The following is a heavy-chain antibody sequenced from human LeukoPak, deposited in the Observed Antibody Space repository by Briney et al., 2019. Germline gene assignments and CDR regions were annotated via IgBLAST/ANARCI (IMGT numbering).Heavy chain of an antibody. CDR3: ARISTGRGALYYYYYMDV. V-gene: IGHV1-8*01. Sequence: GASVKVSCKASGYTFTSYDINWVRQATGQGLEWMGWMNPNSGNTGYAQKFQGRVTMTRNTSISTAYMELSSLRSEDTAVYYCARISTGRGALYYYYYMDVWGKGTTVTVSS. CDR2: MNPNSGNT. D-gene: IGHD2-8*02. J-gene: IGHJ6*03. CDR1: GYTFTSYD.